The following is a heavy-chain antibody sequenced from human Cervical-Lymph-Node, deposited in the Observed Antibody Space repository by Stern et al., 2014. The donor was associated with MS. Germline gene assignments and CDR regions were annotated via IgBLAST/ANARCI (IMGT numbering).Heavy chain of an antibody. Sequence: VQLVESGGGVVQPGRSLRLSCAASGFTFSSFAMHWVRQAPGKGLEWVAVISHNGATTYYADSVKGRFPISRDNSKDPLFLQMNSLRPEDTAVYYCASRGTPFDVTSINEYWGQGTLVTVSS. CDR1: GFTFSSFA. CDR3: ASRGTPFDVTSINEY. J-gene: IGHJ4*02. D-gene: IGHD1-1*01. CDR2: ISHNGATT. V-gene: IGHV3-30-3*01.